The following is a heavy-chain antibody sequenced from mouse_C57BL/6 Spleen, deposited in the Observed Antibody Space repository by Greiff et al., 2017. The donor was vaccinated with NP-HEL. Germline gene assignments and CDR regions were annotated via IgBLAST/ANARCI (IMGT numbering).Heavy chain of an antibody. CDR3: ARDKEGNPFAY. D-gene: IGHD2-1*01. V-gene: IGHV5-4*01. J-gene: IGHJ3*01. CDR2: ISDGGSYT. Sequence: EVQRVESGGGLVKPGGSLKLSCAASGFTFSSYAMSWVRQTPEKRLEWVATISDGGSYTYYPDNVKGRFTISRDNAKNNLYLQMSHLKSEDTAMYYCARDKEGNPFAYWGQGTLVTVSA. CDR1: GFTFSSYA.